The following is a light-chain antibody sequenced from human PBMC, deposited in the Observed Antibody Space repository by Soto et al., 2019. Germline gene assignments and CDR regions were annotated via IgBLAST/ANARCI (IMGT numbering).Light chain of an antibody. CDR3: QQYYRPWT. Sequence: DIVMTQSPDSLDVSMGETATINCKSSQSVFYSSNNKNYLAWYQQKPGQPPKLLIYWASTRESGVPDRFSGSGSGTDFTLTISSLQAEDVAVYYCQQYYRPWTFGQGTKVEIK. V-gene: IGKV4-1*01. CDR1: QSVFYSSNNKNY. CDR2: WAS. J-gene: IGKJ1*01.